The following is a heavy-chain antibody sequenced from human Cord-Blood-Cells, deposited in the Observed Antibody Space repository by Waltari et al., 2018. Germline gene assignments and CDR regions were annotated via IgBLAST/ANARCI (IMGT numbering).Heavy chain of an antibody. Sequence: QVPLVQAGAEGKEPGSPGKVSCKAFWGPFSRPSISQVGQAPGQGLEWMGGIIPIVGTANYAQKFQGRVTMTAEESTSTAYMELSSLRSEDTAVYYCARGPVEEAFDILGQGTMVTVSS. CDR3: ARGPVEEAFDI. CDR1: WGPFSRPS. V-gene: IGHV1-69*01. D-gene: IGHD2-15*01. J-gene: IGHJ3*02. CDR2: IIPIVGTA.